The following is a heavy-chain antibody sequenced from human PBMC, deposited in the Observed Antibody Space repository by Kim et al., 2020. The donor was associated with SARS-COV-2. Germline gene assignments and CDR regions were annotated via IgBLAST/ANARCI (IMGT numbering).Heavy chain of an antibody. Sequence: SETLSLTCTVSGASISSSHYYWAWIRQPPGKGLEYIGTIYYTGSTYYNPSLKSRVTISLDTSKNHFSLRLGSVTAADTAVYYCARRGGCTGGSCSSGKYWGQGTLVTVSS. CDR3: ARRGGCTGGSCSSGKY. J-gene: IGHJ4*02. D-gene: IGHD2-15*01. V-gene: IGHV4-39*02. CDR1: GASISSSHYY. CDR2: IYYTGST.